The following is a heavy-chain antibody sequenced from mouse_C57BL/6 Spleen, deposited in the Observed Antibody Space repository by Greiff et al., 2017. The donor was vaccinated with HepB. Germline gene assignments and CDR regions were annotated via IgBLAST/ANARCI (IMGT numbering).Heavy chain of an antibody. V-gene: IGHV1-62-2*01. Sequence: VQGVESGAELVKPGASVKLSCKASGYTFTEYTIHWVKQRSGQGLEWIGWVYPGSGSIKYNEKFKDKATLTADKSSSTVYMELSRLTSEDSAVYFCARHDPPFYAMDYWGQGTSVTVSS. CDR3: ARHDPPFYAMDY. CDR2: VYPGSGSI. J-gene: IGHJ4*01. CDR1: GYTFTEYT.